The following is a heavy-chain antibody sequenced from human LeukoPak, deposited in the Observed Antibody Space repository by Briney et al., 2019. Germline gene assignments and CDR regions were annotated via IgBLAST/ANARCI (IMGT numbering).Heavy chain of an antibody. J-gene: IGHJ5*02. CDR1: GYTFTSYA. V-gene: IGHV1-18*01. D-gene: IGHD3-9*01. CDR3: ARVLGDDIFTGYYGP. CDR2: ISADNGNT. Sequence: ASVKVSCKASGYTFTSYAISWVRQAPGQGLEWMGWISADNGNTDYAQKLQGRVTMTTDTSTSTAYMELRSLRSDDTAVYYCARVLGDDIFTGYYGPWGQGALVTVSS.